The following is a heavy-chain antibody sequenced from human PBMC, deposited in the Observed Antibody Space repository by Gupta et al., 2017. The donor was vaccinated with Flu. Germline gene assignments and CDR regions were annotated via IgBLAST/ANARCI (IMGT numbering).Heavy chain of an antibody. Sequence: QTQLVQSGPEVKKAGTSVKVSCKTSGFTFTSSAVQWVRQTRGQRLEWIGWIVVGSGVTDLAQKFQERVTVTRDTSTSTVYMELSSLRSEDTAVYYCSAARFNVADWAFDLWGQGTMVTVSS. CDR1: GFTFTSSA. V-gene: IGHV1-58*01. CDR3: SAARFNVADWAFDL. J-gene: IGHJ3*01. CDR2: IVVGSGVT. D-gene: IGHD2-21*01.